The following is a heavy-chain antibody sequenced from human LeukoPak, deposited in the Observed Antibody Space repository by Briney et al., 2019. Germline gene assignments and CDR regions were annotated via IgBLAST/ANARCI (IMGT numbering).Heavy chain of an antibody. D-gene: IGHD2-15*01. Sequence: SETLSLTCTVSGGSIDTYYWSWIRQPPGKGLEWIGHIVYSGSANYNPSLNSRVTISVDTSNNQFSLNLSSVTAADSAVYYCARKVVVAAREPYFDYWGQGTLVTVSS. CDR2: IVYSGSA. J-gene: IGHJ4*02. V-gene: IGHV4-59*01. CDR3: ARKVVVAAREPYFDY. CDR1: GGSIDTYY.